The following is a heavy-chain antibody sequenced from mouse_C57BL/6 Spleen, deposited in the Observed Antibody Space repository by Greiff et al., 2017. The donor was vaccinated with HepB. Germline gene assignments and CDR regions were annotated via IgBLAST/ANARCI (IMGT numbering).Heavy chain of an antibody. CDR1: GYTFTDYE. D-gene: IGHD1-1*01. CDR2: IDPETGGT. Sequence: VQLQQSGAELVRPGASVTLSCKASGYTFTDYEMHWVKQTPVHGLEWIGAIDPETGGTAYNQKFKGKAILTADKSSSTAYMELRSLTSEDSAVYYCTRNYYGSSYPLAYWGQGTLVTVSA. J-gene: IGHJ3*01. CDR3: TRNYYGSSYPLAY. V-gene: IGHV1-15*01.